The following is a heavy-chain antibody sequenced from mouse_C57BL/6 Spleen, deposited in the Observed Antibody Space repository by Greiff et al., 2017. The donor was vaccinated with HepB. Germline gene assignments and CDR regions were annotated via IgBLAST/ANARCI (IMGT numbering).Heavy chain of an antibody. V-gene: IGHV1-82*01. Sequence: QVQLQQSGPELVKPGASVKISCKASGYAFSSSWMNWVKQRPGKGLEWIGRIYPGDGDTNYNGKFKGKATLTADKSSSTAYMQLSSLTSEDSAVYFGARGRRGGGGYYAMDYWGQGTSVTVSS. J-gene: IGHJ4*01. CDR1: GYAFSSSW. D-gene: IGHD1-1*02. CDR2: IYPGDGDT. CDR3: ARGRRGGGGYYAMDY.